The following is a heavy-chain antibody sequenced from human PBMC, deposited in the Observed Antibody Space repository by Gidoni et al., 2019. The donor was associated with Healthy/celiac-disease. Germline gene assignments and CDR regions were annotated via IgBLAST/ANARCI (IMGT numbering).Heavy chain of an antibody. J-gene: IGHJ4*02. CDR1: GFTFSSSA. D-gene: IGHD3-9*01. CDR2: ISGGGGST. V-gene: IGHV3-23*01. CDR3: AKDRDWAGILTGNFDY. Sequence: EVQLLESGGGLVQPGGSLSLSCAASGFTFSSSAMSWVRQAPGKGLGGVSAISGGGGSTYYADSVKGRFTISRDNSKNTLYLQMNSLRAEDTAVYYCAKDRDWAGILTGNFDYWGQGTLVTVSS.